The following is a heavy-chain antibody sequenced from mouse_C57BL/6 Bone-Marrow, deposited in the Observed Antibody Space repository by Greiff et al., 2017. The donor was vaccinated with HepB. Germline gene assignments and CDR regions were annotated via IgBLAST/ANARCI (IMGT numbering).Heavy chain of an antibody. D-gene: IGHD3-2*02. Sequence: EVKLVESGGGLVKPGGSLKLSCAASGFTFSSYTMSWVRQTPEKRLEWVATISGGGGNTYYPDSVKGRFTISRDNAKNTLYLQMSSLRSEDTALYYCARQGAQAFFDYRGQGTTLTVSS. CDR3: ARQGAQAFFDY. J-gene: IGHJ2*01. CDR2: ISGGGGNT. CDR1: GFTFSSYT. V-gene: IGHV5-9*01.